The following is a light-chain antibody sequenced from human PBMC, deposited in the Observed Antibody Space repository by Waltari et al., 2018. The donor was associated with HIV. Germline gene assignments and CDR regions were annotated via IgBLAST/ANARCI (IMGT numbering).Light chain of an antibody. CDR3: SSYTSSNTVV. Sequence: QSALTQPASVSGSPGQSITISCTGTSSDVGGYNYVSWYQQHPGKAPKVMIYEVTNRPSGVSNRFSGSKSGTTASLTISGLQAEDEADYYCSSYTSSNTVVFGGGTKLTVL. J-gene: IGLJ2*01. CDR1: SSDVGGYNY. V-gene: IGLV2-14*01. CDR2: EVT.